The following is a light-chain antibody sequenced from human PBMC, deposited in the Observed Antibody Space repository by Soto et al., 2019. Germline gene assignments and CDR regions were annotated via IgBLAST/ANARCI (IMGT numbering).Light chain of an antibody. CDR2: GAS. J-gene: IGKJ4*01. Sequence: EIVLTQSPGTLSLSPGERATLSCRASQSVTSSSLAWYQQKPGQAPRLLVYGASRKATGIPDRFSGSGSGTDFTLTISSLEPQDFAMYYCHQYGSSPLTFGEGTKVEIK. CDR3: HQYGSSPLT. V-gene: IGKV3-20*01. CDR1: QSVTSSS.